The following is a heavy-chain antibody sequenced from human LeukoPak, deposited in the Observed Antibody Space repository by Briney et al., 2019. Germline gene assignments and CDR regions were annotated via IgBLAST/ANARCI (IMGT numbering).Heavy chain of an antibody. D-gene: IGHD6-25*01. CDR3: ARGNAAVAGP. V-gene: IGHV4-34*01. J-gene: IGHJ5*02. CDR1: GGSFSGYY. Sequence: SETLSLTCAVYGGSFSGYYWSWIRQPPGKGLEWIGEINHSGSTNYNPSLKSRVTISVDTSENRFSLRLTSVTAADTAVYYCARGNAAVAGPWGQGVLVTVSS. CDR2: INHSGST.